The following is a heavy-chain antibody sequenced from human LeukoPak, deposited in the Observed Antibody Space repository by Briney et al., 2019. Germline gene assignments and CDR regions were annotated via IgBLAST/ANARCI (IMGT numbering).Heavy chain of an antibody. V-gene: IGHV5-10-1*01. D-gene: IGHD3-16*01. CDR1: GYSLTNYW. J-gene: IGHJ2*01. CDR2: IDPSDSYT. CDR3: TRLMRRGGLNHWYSDL. Sequence: GESLKISCKGSGYSLTNYWISWVRQMTGKGLEWMGRIDPSDSYTNYSPSFQGHVTISADKSISTAYLQWSSLKASDTAMYYCTRLMRRGGLNHWYSDLWGRGTLVTVSS.